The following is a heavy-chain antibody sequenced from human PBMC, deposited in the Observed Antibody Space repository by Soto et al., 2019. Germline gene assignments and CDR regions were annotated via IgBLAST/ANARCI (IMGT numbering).Heavy chain of an antibody. Sequence: TSETLSLTCSVSNDSIRNNYWSWIRQSPGKGLEWIGEIHHSGISNYNPSLKSRVTMSVDTSKNQFSLKMTSVTAADTAVYYCAVTGTYNWFDPWGQGTLVTVSS. CDR3: AVTGTYNWFDP. D-gene: IGHD7-27*01. V-gene: IGHV4-59*04. CDR2: IHHSGIS. CDR1: NDSIRNNY. J-gene: IGHJ5*02.